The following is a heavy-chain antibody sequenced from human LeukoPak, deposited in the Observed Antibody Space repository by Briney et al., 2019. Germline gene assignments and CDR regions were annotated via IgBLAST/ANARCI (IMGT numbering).Heavy chain of an antibody. CDR2: ISYDGSNK. D-gene: IGHD2-15*01. J-gene: IGHJ4*02. CDR1: GFTFSSYA. Sequence: GGSLRLSCAASGFTFSSYAMHWVRQAPGKGLEWVAVISYDGSNKYYADSVKGRITISRDNSKNTLYLQMNSLRAEDTAVYYCARDTGGGSCCIDYWGQGTLVTVSS. CDR3: ARDTGGGSCCIDY. V-gene: IGHV3-30-3*01.